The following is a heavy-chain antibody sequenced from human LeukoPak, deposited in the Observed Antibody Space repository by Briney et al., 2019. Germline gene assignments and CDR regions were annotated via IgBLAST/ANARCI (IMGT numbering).Heavy chain of an antibody. D-gene: IGHD6-13*01. CDR3: ARGRAAAGSWYFDY. CDR2: IYHSGST. Sequence: PSETLSLTCTVSGYSISSGYYWGWIRQPPGKGLEWIGSIYHSGSTNYNPSLKSRITISVDTSKKQFSLKLSSVTAADTAVYYCARGRAAAGSWYFDYWGQGTLVTVSS. CDR1: GYSISSGYY. V-gene: IGHV4-38-2*02. J-gene: IGHJ4*02.